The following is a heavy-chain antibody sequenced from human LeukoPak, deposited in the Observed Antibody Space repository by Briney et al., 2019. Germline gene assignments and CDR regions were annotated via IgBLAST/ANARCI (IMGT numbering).Heavy chain of an antibody. CDR3: AELGITMIGGV. CDR2: ITWISDRK. J-gene: IGHJ6*04. V-gene: IGHV3-9*01. CDR1: GFTFDDYA. Sequence: QPGRSLRLSCAASGFTFDDYAMHWVRQAPGKGLEWVSGITWISDRKGYADSVKGRFTISRDNAKNSLYLQMNSLRAEDTAVYYCAELGITMIGGVWGKGTTVTISS. D-gene: IGHD3-10*02.